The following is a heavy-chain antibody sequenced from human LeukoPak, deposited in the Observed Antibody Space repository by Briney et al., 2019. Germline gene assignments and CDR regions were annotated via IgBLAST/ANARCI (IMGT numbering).Heavy chain of an antibody. J-gene: IGHJ4*02. Sequence: PGGSLRLSCAASGFTFSSYGMHWVRQAPGKGLEWVAVISYDGSNKYYADSVKGRFTISRDNSKNTLYLQMNSPRAEDTAVYYCAREGDSSGYYFDYWGQGTLVTVSS. CDR1: GFTFSSYG. CDR2: ISYDGSNK. D-gene: IGHD3-22*01. V-gene: IGHV3-30*03. CDR3: AREGDSSGYYFDY.